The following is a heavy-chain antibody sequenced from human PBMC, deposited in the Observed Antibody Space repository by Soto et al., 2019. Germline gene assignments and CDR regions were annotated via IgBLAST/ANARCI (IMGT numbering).Heavy chain of an antibody. CDR2: IKQDGSEK. D-gene: IGHD3-9*01. CDR1: GFTFSSYW. CDR3: ARVGGITILRGMDV. Sequence: QSGGSLRLSCAASGFTFSSYWMSWVRQAPGKGLEWVANIKQDGSEKYYVDSVKGRFTISRDNAKNSLYLQMNSLRAEDTAVYYCARVGGITILRGMDVWGQGTTVTVSS. V-gene: IGHV3-7*03. J-gene: IGHJ6*02.